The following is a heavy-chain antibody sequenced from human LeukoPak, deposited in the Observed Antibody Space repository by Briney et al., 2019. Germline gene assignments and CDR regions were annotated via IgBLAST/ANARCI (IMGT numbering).Heavy chain of an antibody. CDR3: ARRAFGPYYYYGMDV. Sequence: GASVKVSCKASGYTFTSYDINWVRQATGQGLEWMGWMNPNSGNTGYAQKFQGRVTMTRNTSISTAYMELSSLRSEDTAVYYCARRAFGPYYYYGMDVWGQGTTVTVSS. CDR1: GYTFTSYD. J-gene: IGHJ6*02. D-gene: IGHD3-10*01. V-gene: IGHV1-8*01. CDR2: MNPNSGNT.